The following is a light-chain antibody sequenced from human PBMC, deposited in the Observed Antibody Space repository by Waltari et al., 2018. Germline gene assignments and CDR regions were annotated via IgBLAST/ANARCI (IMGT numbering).Light chain of an antibody. CDR2: WAS. CDR1: QSVLYSSNNKNY. CDR3: QQYYSIPYT. Sequence: DIVMTQSPDSLAVSLGERATINCKSSQSVLYSSNNKNYLAWYQQKPGQPPKRLIYWASTRESGVPDRVSGSGSGTDFTLTISSLQAEDVAVYYCQQYYSIPYTFGQGTKLEIK. J-gene: IGKJ2*01. V-gene: IGKV4-1*01.